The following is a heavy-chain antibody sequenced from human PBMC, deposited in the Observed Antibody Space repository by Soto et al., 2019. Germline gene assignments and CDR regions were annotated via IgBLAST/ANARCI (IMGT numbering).Heavy chain of an antibody. D-gene: IGHD2-15*01. CDR1: GFTFSSYS. J-gene: IGHJ4*02. Sequence: EVQLVESGGGLVQPGGSLRLSCAASGFTFSSYSMNWVRQAPGKGLEWVSYISSSSSTIYYADSVKGRFTISRDNAKTSLYLQMNSLRAEDTAVYYCASRGGYCSGGSCYVAYWGQGTLVTVSS. CDR3: ASRGGYCSGGSCYVAY. V-gene: IGHV3-48*01. CDR2: ISSSSSTI.